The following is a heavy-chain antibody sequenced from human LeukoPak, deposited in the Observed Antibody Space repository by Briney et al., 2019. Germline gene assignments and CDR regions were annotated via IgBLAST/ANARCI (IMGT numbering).Heavy chain of an antibody. CDR1: GGSFSGYY. CDR3: ARGRANWGQYYFDY. Sequence: SETLSLTCAVYGGSFSGYYWSWIRQPPGKGLEWIGEINHSGSTNYNPSLKSRVTISVDTPKNQFSLKLSSVTAADTAVYYCARGRANWGQYYFDYWGQGTLVTVSS. V-gene: IGHV4-34*01. CDR2: INHSGST. D-gene: IGHD7-27*01. J-gene: IGHJ4*02.